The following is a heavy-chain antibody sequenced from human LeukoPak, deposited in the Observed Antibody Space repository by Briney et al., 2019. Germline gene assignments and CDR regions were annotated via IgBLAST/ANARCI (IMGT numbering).Heavy chain of an antibody. V-gene: IGHV4-34*01. Sequence: SETLSLTCAVYGGSFSGYYWSWIRQPPGKGLEWIGEINHSGSTNYNPSLKSRVTISVDTSKNQFSLKLSSVTAADTAVYYCARRGYSSGWYKGFDYWGRGTLVTVSS. CDR2: INHSGST. CDR3: ARRGYSSGWYKGFDY. D-gene: IGHD6-19*01. CDR1: GGSFSGYY. J-gene: IGHJ4*02.